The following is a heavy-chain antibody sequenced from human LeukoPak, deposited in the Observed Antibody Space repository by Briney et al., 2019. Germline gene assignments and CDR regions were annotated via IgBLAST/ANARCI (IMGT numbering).Heavy chain of an antibody. CDR1: GYTFTTYA. Sequence: ASVKVSCKASGYTFTTYAMHWVRQAPGQRLEWMGWINAGNGNTKYSQKFQARVAITRDTSASTAYMELSSLRSEDTAVYYCARDPIGSRWPYYFDYWGQGTLVTVSS. V-gene: IGHV1-3*01. CDR3: ARDPIGSRWPYYFDY. J-gene: IGHJ4*02. CDR2: INAGNGNT. D-gene: IGHD6-13*01.